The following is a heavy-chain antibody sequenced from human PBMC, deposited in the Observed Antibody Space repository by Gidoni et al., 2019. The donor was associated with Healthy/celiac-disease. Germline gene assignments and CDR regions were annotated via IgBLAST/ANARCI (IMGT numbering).Heavy chain of an antibody. CDR2: ISYDGSNK. V-gene: IGHV3-30*18. CDR1: GFTFSSYG. D-gene: IGHD3-10*01. CDR3: AKAEGWFGELLGNNWFDP. Sequence: QVQLVESGGGVVQPGRSLRLSCAASGFTFSSYGMHWVRQAPGKGLEWVAVISYDGSNKYYADSVKGRFTISRDNSKNTLYLQMNSLRAEDTAVYYCAKAEGWFGELLGNNWFDPWGQGTLVTVSS. J-gene: IGHJ5*02.